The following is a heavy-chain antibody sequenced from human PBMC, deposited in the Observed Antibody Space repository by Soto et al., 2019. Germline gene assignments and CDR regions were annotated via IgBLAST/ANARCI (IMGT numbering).Heavy chain of an antibody. J-gene: IGHJ4*02. CDR1: GGSISSGDYY. D-gene: IGHD4-17*01. CDR2: IYYSGST. CDR3: ARAVAVTTLFDY. V-gene: IGHV4-30-4*01. Sequence: QVQLQESGPGLVKPSQTLSLTCTVSGGSISSGDYYWSWIRQPPGKGLEWIGYIYYSGSTYYNPTLKSRVTIAVDTSKNQFSLKLSSVTAADTAVYYCARAVAVTTLFDYWGQGTLVTVSS.